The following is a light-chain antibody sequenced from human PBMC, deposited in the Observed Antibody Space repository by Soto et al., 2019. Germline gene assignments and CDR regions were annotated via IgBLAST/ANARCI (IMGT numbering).Light chain of an antibody. Sequence: QSALTQPASVSGSPGQSITISCTGTSSDVGSYNLVSWYQHHPGKAPKFIIYEDNKRPSGVSNRFSGSKSGNTASLTISGLQAEDEADYYCISYTVSSLYVFGTGTKLTVL. CDR3: ISYTVSSLYV. CDR1: SSDVGSYNL. CDR2: EDN. V-gene: IGLV2-14*02. J-gene: IGLJ1*01.